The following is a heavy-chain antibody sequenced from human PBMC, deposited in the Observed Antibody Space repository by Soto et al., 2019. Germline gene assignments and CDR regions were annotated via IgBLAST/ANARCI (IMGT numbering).Heavy chain of an antibody. V-gene: IGHV3-49*05. CDR2: ISSKDDGGTT. D-gene: IGHD3-9*01. CDR3: NIYSRYYDILTCHEASDY. J-gene: IGHJ4*02. CDR1: GFTFGDYA. Sequence: EVQLVESGGGVVKPGRSLRLSCTASGFTFGDYAMSWFRQAPGKGLDWVGFISSKDDGGTTEYAVSVKGRFTISRDDSKRIDYLQMNSLKTADTAMYYCNIYSRYYDILTCHEASDYWGQGTMVTVSS.